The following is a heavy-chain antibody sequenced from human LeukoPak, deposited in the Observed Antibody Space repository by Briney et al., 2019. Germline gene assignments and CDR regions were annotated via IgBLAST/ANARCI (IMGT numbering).Heavy chain of an antibody. CDR3: ARDDSSGNYTYYFDY. CDR2: ISAYNGNT. J-gene: IGHJ4*02. Sequence: ASVKVSCKASGYIFTSYGISWVRQAPGQGLEWVGWISAYNGNTNYAQKLQGRVTMTTDTATRTAYMELMSLKSDDTAVYYCARDDSSGNYTYYFDYWGQGTLVTVSS. V-gene: IGHV1-18*01. CDR1: GYIFTSYG. D-gene: IGHD3-22*01.